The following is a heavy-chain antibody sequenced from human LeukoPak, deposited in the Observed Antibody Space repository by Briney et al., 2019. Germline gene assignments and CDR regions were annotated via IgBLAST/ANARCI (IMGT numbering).Heavy chain of an antibody. V-gene: IGHV3-23*01. D-gene: IGHD6-13*01. Sequence: GGSLRLSCAASGFTFSSYAMSWVRQAPGKGLEWVSAISGSGGSTYYADSVKGRFTISRDNAKNSLYLQMNSLRAEDTAVYYCARDPAAAGYFDYWGQGTLVTVSS. J-gene: IGHJ4*02. CDR2: ISGSGGST. CDR3: ARDPAAAGYFDY. CDR1: GFTFSSYA.